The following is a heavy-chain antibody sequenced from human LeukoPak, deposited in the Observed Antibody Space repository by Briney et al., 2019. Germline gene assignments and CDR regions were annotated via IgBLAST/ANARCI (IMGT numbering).Heavy chain of an antibody. D-gene: IGHD2-8*01. Sequence: SETPSLTCAVYGGSFSGYYWSWIRQPPGKGLEWIGEINHSGSTNYNPSLKSRVTISVDTSKNQFSLKLSSVTAADTAVYYCARGSNAYYYGMDVWGQGTTVTVSS. CDR1: GGSFSGYY. CDR2: INHSGST. V-gene: IGHV4-34*01. J-gene: IGHJ6*02. CDR3: ARGSNAYYYGMDV.